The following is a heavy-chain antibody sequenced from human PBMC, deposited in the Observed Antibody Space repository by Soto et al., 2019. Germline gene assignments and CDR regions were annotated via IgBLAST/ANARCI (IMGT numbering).Heavy chain of an antibody. J-gene: IGHJ6*02. V-gene: IGHV4-34*01. CDR2: INHSGST. D-gene: IGHD3-10*01. CDR1: GGSFSGYY. Sequence: SETLSLTCAVYGGSFSGYYWSWIRQPPGKGLEWIGEINHSGSTNYNPSLKSRVTISVDTSKNQFSLKLSSVTAADTAVYYCASGGIRKTYYYGSGRRGYGMDVWGQGTTVTAP. CDR3: ASGGIRKTYYYGSGRRGYGMDV.